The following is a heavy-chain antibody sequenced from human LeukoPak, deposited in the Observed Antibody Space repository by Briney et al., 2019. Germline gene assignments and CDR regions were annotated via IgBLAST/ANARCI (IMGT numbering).Heavy chain of an antibody. Sequence: GGSLRLSCAASGFTFSSYAMSWVRQAPGKGLEWVSAISRNGDNTYYADSVKGRFTISRDNSKNTLYLQTNSLRAEDTAVYYCAKIISGGDAFDVWGLGTMVTVSS. J-gene: IGHJ3*01. D-gene: IGHD6-19*01. V-gene: IGHV3-23*01. CDR3: AKIISGGDAFDV. CDR1: GFTFSSYA. CDR2: ISRNGDNT.